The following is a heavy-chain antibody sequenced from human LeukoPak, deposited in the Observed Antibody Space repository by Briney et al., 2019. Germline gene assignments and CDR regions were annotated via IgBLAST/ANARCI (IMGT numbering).Heavy chain of an antibody. Sequence: SETLSLTCTVSGGSISSYYWSWIRQPPGKGLEWIGYVYYSGSTNYNPSLKSRVTISVDTSNNQFSLKLTSVTAADTAVYYCARGGYSSSWYYFDYWGQGTLVTVSS. CDR2: VYYSGST. CDR3: ARGGYSSSWYYFDY. V-gene: IGHV4-59*12. J-gene: IGHJ4*02. D-gene: IGHD6-13*01. CDR1: GGSISSYY.